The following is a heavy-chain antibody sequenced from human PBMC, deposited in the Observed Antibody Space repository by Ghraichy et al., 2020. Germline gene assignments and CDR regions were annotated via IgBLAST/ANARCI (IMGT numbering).Heavy chain of an antibody. V-gene: IGHV3-11*01. J-gene: IGHJ6*02. CDR3: ARAGGSSSWYYYGMDV. D-gene: IGHD6-13*01. CDR1: GFTFSDYY. CDR2: ISSSGSTI. Sequence: GGSLRLSCAASGFTFSDYYMSWIRQAPGKGLEWVSYISSSGSTIYYADSVKGRFTISRDNAKNSLYLQMNSLRAEDTAVYYCARAGGSSSWYYYGMDVWGQGTTVTVSS.